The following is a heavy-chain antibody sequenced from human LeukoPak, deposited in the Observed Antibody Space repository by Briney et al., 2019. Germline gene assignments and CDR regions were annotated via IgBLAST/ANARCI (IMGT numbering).Heavy chain of an antibody. CDR2: ISSSGSTI. CDR1: GFTFSSYE. CDR3: ARGNRPALIDY. Sequence: GGSLRLSCAASGFTFSSYEMNWVRQAPGKGLEWVSYISSSGSTIYYADSVKGRFTISRDNAKNSLYLQMNSLRAEDTAVYYCARGNRPALIDYWGQGTLVTASS. J-gene: IGHJ4*02. V-gene: IGHV3-48*03.